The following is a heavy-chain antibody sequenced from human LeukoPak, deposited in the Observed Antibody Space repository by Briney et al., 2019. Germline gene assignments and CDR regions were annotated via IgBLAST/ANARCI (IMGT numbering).Heavy chain of an antibody. J-gene: IGHJ4*02. V-gene: IGHV3-7*01. D-gene: IGHD5-18*01. CDR2: IKPDGSET. Sequence: GVSLRLSCEASVFNLASSWMVGVRRARGKGLEGGDKIKPDGSETHYVHSVKGRFTISRDKAKNSLYLQLNSLRAEDTAMYYCARDPTSGYSYSAYWGQGTLVTVSS. CDR3: ARDPTSGYSYSAY. CDR1: VFNLASSW.